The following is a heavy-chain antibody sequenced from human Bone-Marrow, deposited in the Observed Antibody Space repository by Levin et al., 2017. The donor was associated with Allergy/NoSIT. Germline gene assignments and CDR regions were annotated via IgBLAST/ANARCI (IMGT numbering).Heavy chain of an antibody. D-gene: IGHD3-9*01. CDR1: GGTFSSYA. J-gene: IGHJ4*02. CDR3: ARDNGGYFDWKFGPAFDY. V-gene: IGHV1-69*13. CDR2: IIPIFGTA. Sequence: SVKVSCKASGGTFSSYAISWVRQAPGQGLEWMGGIIPIFGTANYAQKFQGRVTITADESTSTAYMELSSLRSEDTAVYYCARDNGGYFDWKFGPAFDYWGQGTLVTVSS.